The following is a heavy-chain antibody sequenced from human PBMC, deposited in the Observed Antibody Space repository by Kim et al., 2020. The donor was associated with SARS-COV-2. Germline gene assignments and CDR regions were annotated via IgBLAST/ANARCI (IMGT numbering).Heavy chain of an antibody. D-gene: IGHD6-13*01. CDR1: GFNFNNYI. CDR2: ISGGGDTT. Sequence: GGSLRLSCAASGFNFNNYIMTWVRQAPGKGLEWVASISGGGDTTYYGGSVKGRFTISKDNSKNTLYLQMNSLRVDDTAVYYCAKGLGGYCILRYFDYWGEGALVTVS. J-gene: IGHJ4*02. V-gene: IGHV3-23*02. CDR3: AKGLGGYCILRYFDY.